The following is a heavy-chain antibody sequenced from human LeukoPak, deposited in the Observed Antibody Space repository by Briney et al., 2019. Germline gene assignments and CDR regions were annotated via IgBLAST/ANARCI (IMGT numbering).Heavy chain of an antibody. D-gene: IGHD6-6*01. CDR3: ARQSYRITARPSDAFDV. J-gene: IGHJ3*01. CDR1: GYTFTNYG. V-gene: IGHV1-18*01. CDR2: ISTYNGNK. Sequence: ASVKVSCKASGYTFTNYGISWVRQAPGQGLEWMGWISTYNGNKKYVQRLQDRVTMTTDTSTSTAYMELRGLRSDDTAVYHCARQSYRITARPSDAFDVWGQGTMVTVSS.